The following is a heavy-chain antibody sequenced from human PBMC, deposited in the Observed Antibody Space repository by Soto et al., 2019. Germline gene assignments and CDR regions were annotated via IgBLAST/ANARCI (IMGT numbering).Heavy chain of an antibody. V-gene: IGHV4-39*01. D-gene: IGHD6-13*01. J-gene: IGHJ4*02. CDR2: IYYSGNT. CDR3: ASIAAPGTTHFDF. Sequence: PSETLSLTCTVSGGSIGSSSYYWGWIRQCPGKGLEWIGNIYYSGNTFYNPSLQSRVAISVDTSKNQFYLHLSSVTAADTAIFYCASIAAPGTTHFDFWGQGTLVTVSS. CDR1: GGSIGSSSYY.